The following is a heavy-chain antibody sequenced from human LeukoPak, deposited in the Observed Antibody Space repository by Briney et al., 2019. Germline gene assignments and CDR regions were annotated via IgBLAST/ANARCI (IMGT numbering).Heavy chain of an antibody. CDR1: GFTFSHYG. CDR3: AKDRSIGTYYTFDH. Sequence: PGGSLRLSCAASGFTFSHYGMNWVRHTPGKGLEWVSGIRGNGITTYYADSVKGRFTTSRDNSNNRLYLHMSGLTAADTAVYYCAKDRSIGTYYTFDHWGQGSLVTVSS. D-gene: IGHD1-26*01. J-gene: IGHJ4*02. CDR2: IRGNGITT. V-gene: IGHV3-23*01.